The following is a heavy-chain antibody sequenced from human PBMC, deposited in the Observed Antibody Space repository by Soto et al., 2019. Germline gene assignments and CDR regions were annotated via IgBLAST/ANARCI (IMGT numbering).Heavy chain of an antibody. CDR3: ARFCSGGSCYPWAFDI. Sequence: QVQLVQSGAEVKKPGSSVKVSCKASGGTFSSYTISWVRQAPGQGLEWMGRIFPILGIANYAQNFQVRVTITADNSTSTAYMELSSLRSEDTAVYYCARFCSGGSCYPWAFDIWGQGTMVTVSS. V-gene: IGHV1-69*02. D-gene: IGHD2-15*01. J-gene: IGHJ3*02. CDR2: IFPILGIA. CDR1: GGTFSSYT.